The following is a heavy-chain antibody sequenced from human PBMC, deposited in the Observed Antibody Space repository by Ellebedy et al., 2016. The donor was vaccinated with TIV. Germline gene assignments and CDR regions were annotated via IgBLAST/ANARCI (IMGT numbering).Heavy chain of an antibody. J-gene: IGHJ4*02. CDR1: GYTFIDYY. D-gene: IGHD4-23*01. V-gene: IGHV1-2*04. Sequence: AASVKVSCKASGYTFIDYYMHWVRHAPGQGLEWMGWINPNSGGTNYAQKFQGWVTMTRDTSISTAYMELSRLRSEDTAVYYCARDPDYGGKEYYFDYWGQGTLVTVSS. CDR3: ARDPDYGGKEYYFDY. CDR2: INPNSGGT.